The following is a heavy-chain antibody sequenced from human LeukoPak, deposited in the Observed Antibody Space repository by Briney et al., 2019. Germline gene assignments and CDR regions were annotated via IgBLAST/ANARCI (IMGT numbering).Heavy chain of an antibody. Sequence: SGGSLRLSCAASGFTFDDYTMHWVRQAPGKGLEWVSLISWDGGSTYYADSVKGRFTISRDNSKNSLYLQMNSLRTEDTALYYCAKDLSTPDYYYYGMDVWGQGTTVTVSS. J-gene: IGHJ6*02. V-gene: IGHV3-43*01. CDR2: ISWDGGST. CDR1: GFTFDDYT. CDR3: AKDLSTPDYYYYGMDV. D-gene: IGHD2-15*01.